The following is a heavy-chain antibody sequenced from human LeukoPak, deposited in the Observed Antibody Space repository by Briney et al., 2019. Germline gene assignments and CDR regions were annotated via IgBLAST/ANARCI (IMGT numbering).Heavy chain of an antibody. D-gene: IGHD3-10*01. Sequence: EASVKVSCKASGGTFSSYAISWVRQAPGQGLEWMGGIIPIFGTANYAQKFQGRVTITADESTSTAYMELSSLRSEDTAVYHCARISGSSRGFDPWGQGTLVTVSS. CDR2: IIPIFGTA. CDR3: ARISGSSRGFDP. CDR1: GGTFSSYA. J-gene: IGHJ5*02. V-gene: IGHV1-69*01.